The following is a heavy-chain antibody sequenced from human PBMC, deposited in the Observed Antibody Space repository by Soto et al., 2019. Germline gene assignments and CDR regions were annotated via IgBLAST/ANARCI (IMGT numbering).Heavy chain of an antibody. Sequence: PSETXSLTCTVSGGSISSSSYYWGWIRQPPGKGLEWIGSIYYSGSTYYNPSLKSRVTISVDTSKNQFSLKLSSVTAADTAVYYCARQRYFDWLYFDYWGQGTLVTVSS. D-gene: IGHD3-9*01. CDR1: GGSISSSSYY. V-gene: IGHV4-39*01. J-gene: IGHJ4*02. CDR3: ARQRYFDWLYFDY. CDR2: IYYSGST.